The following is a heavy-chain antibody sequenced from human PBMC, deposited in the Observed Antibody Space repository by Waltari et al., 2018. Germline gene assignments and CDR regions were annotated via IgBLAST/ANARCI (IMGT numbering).Heavy chain of an antibody. V-gene: IGHV3-7*01. CDR2: MNKDGSER. Sequence: EVQLVESGGGLAHPGGSLTLSCVGRGLPLRTDWRTWVRQAPGKGLEWVATMNKDGSERYYVDSVRGRFIISKDDAKNSLSLEMNILAVEDTAIYYCARDSPDKHWKFFGNDHWGQGTLVNVSP. J-gene: IGHJ4*02. D-gene: IGHD1-1*01. CDR3: ARDSPDKHWKFFGNDH. CDR1: GLPLRTDW.